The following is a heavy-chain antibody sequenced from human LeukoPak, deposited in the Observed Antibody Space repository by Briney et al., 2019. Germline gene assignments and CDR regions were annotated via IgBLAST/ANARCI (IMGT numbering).Heavy chain of an antibody. CDR2: ISWYSGSI. CDR3: AKDKRDWNYGASWDYYYYYMDV. Sequence: GRSLRLSCAASGFTFDDYAMHWVRQAPGKGLEWVSGISWYSGSIGYADSVKGRFTISRDNAKNSLYLQMNSLRAEDTALYYCAKDKRDWNYGASWDYYYYYMDVWGKGTTVTVSS. J-gene: IGHJ6*03. V-gene: IGHV3-9*01. CDR1: GFTFDDYA. D-gene: IGHD1-7*01.